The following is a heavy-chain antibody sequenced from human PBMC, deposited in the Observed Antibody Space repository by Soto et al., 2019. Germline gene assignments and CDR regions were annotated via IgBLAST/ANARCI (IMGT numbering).Heavy chain of an antibody. D-gene: IGHD3-10*01. CDR1: GVTFSSET. V-gene: IGHV1-69*01. CDR3: ATELGENPASPFDA. Sequence: QVQLVQSGADVKKPGSSVKVSCQASGVTFSSETLGWVRQAPGQGLGWVGGIIPLFGTASYAQKFQGSVTITADESTSTVYMELSSLRSDDTAVYFCATELGENPASPFDAWGQGTLVTVSS. CDR2: IIPLFGTA. J-gene: IGHJ4*02.